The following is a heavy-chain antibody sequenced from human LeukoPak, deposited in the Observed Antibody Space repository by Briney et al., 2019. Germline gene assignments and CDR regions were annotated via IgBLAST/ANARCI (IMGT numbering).Heavy chain of an antibody. Sequence: PSETLSPTCTVSGGSISSYYWSWIRQPPGKGLEWIGYFYYSGSTNYNPSLKSRVTISVDTSKNQFSLKLSSVTAADTAVYYCARDPGRGTTNPFDYWGQGTLVTVSS. CDR1: GGSISSYY. D-gene: IGHD1-14*01. J-gene: IGHJ4*02. CDR2: FYYSGST. CDR3: ARDPGRGTTNPFDY. V-gene: IGHV4-59*01.